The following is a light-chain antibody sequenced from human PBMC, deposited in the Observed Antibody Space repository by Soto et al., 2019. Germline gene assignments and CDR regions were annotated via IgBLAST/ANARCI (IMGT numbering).Light chain of an antibody. CDR3: QQRTNWPIT. CDR2: DAS. CDR1: QSVGSY. V-gene: IGKV3-11*01. J-gene: IGKJ5*01. Sequence: IVLTQSLAILSLCPWEKATISCRASQSVGSYLVWYQQKPGQAPRLLIYDASNRATGIPARFSGSGSGTDFTLTISSLEPEDFAVYYCQQRTNWPITFGQGTLLEI.